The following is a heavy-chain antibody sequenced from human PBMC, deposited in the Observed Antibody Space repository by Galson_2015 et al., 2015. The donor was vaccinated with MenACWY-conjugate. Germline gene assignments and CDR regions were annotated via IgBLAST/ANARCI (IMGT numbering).Heavy chain of an antibody. CDR2: IKADGSFS. CDR3: ARDNNCFVAS. J-gene: IGHJ1*01. V-gene: IGHV3-74*01. D-gene: IGHD1-1*01. Sequence: SLRLSCAASGFTFNNYWMHWVRQPPGKGLEWISYIKADGSFSNYADSVKGRFTISTDNAMNMVYLQMDGLRDEDTAVYFCARDNNCFVASWGRASVVTVS. CDR1: GFTFNNYW.